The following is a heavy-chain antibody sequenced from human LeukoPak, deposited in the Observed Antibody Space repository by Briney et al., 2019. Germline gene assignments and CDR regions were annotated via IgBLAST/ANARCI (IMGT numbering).Heavy chain of an antibody. CDR1: GGTLSSYA. Sequence: GASVKVSCKASGGTLSSYAISWVRQAPGQGLEWMGGIIIPISGATNYAQKFQGRVTITADKSTSTAYMELSSLRSEDTAVYFCASGGDILTGYYNGPSYNWFDPWGQGTLVTVSS. V-gene: IGHV1-69*06. J-gene: IGHJ5*02. CDR2: IIIPISGAT. D-gene: IGHD3-9*01. CDR3: ASGGDILTGYYNGPSYNWFDP.